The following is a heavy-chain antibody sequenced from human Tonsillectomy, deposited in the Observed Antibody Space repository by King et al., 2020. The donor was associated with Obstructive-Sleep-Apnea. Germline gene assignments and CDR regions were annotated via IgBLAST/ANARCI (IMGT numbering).Heavy chain of an antibody. Sequence: VQLVESGGGLVQPGGSLRLSCAASGFTFSSYSMNWVRQAPGKGLEWVSYISSSSSTIYYADSVKGRFTISRDNAQNSLYLQMNSLRAEDTAVSYCARDREGGYDMLTGYYTGAFDIWGQGRMVTVSS. V-gene: IGHV3-48*01. CDR3: ARDREGGYDMLTGYYTGAFDI. CDR1: GFTFSSYS. CDR2: ISSSSSTI. D-gene: IGHD3-9*01. J-gene: IGHJ3*02.